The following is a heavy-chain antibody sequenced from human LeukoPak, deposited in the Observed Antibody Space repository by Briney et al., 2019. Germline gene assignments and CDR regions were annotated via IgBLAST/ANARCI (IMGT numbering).Heavy chain of an antibody. D-gene: IGHD4-11*01. J-gene: IGHJ4*02. Sequence: ASVKVSSKASGYTFTAYYIHWVRQVPGQGLEWMGWINPNSGGTNYAQKFQGRVTMTRDTSISTAYMELSRLRSDDTAVHYCARDAIVRDYSYSDYWGQGTLVTVSS. CDR1: GYTFTAYY. CDR2: INPNSGGT. CDR3: ARDAIVRDYSYSDY. V-gene: IGHV1-2*02.